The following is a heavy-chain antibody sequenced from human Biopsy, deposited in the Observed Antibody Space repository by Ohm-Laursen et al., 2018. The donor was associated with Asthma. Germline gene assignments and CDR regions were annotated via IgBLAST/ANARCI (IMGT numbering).Heavy chain of an antibody. CDR1: GGSFTHYF. CDR2: INYRGGT. D-gene: IGHD3-22*01. V-gene: IGHV4-34*01. CDR3: ARDRAMISET. Sequence: SETLSLTCPISGGSFTHYFWMWIRQPPGKGLEWIGEINYRGGTNYNPSLESRVSISVDTSTYHFSLRLTSVTAADTAVYYCARDRAMISETWGQGTLVTVSS. J-gene: IGHJ5*02.